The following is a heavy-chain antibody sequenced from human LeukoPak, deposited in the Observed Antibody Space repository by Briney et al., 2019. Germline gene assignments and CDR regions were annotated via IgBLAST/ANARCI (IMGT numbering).Heavy chain of an antibody. D-gene: IGHD3-22*01. Sequence: KPSETLSLTCTVSGGSISSSSYYWGWIRQPPGKGLEWIGSINYSGSTYYNPSLKSRVTISVDTSKNQFSLKLSSVTAADTAVYYCARHYDSRLFDYWGQGTLVTVSS. CDR1: GGSISSSSYY. CDR2: INYSGST. V-gene: IGHV4-39*01. J-gene: IGHJ4*02. CDR3: ARHYDSRLFDY.